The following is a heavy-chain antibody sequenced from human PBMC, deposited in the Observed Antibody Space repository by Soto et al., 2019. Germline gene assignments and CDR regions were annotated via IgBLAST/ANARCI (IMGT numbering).Heavy chain of an antibody. J-gene: IGHJ4*02. Sequence: SETLSLTCTVSGGSISSYYWSWIRQPPGKGLEWIGYIHYSGSTNYNPSLKSRVTISVDTSKNQFSLKLSSVTAADTAVYYCARVRYGDYYYFDYWGQGTLVTVSS. D-gene: IGHD4-17*01. CDR3: ARVRYGDYYYFDY. CDR1: GGSISSYY. V-gene: IGHV4-59*01. CDR2: IHYSGST.